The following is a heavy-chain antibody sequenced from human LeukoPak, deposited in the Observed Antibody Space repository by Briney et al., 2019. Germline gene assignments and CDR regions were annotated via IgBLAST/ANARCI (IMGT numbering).Heavy chain of an antibody. CDR3: AREGGDYSTGGYYFDY. D-gene: IGHD4-17*01. V-gene: IGHV4-59*01. J-gene: IGHJ4*02. CDR2: IYYSGST. CDR1: GGSISSYY. Sequence: PSETLSLTCTVSGGSISSYYWSWIRQPPGKGLEWIGYIYYSGSTNYNPSLKSRVTISVDTSKNQFSLKLSSVTAADTAVYYCAREGGDYSTGGYYFDYWGQGTLVTVSS.